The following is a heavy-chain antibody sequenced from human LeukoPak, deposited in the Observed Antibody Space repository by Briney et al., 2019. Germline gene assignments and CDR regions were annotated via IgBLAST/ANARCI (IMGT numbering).Heavy chain of an antibody. CDR2: ISGSGGST. V-gene: IGHV3-23*01. Sequence: GGSLRLSCAASGFTFSSYAMSWVRQAPGKGLEWVSAISGSGGSTYYADSVKGRFTISRDNSKNTLYLQMNSLRAEDMAVYYCAKGSSIAARPSRYLDYWGQGTLVTVSS. J-gene: IGHJ4*02. CDR1: GFTFSSYA. D-gene: IGHD6-6*01. CDR3: AKGSSIAARPSRYLDY.